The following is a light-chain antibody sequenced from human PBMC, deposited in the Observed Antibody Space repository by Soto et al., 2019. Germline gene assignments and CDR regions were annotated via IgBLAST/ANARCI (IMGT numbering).Light chain of an antibody. CDR2: DAS. CDR3: QQSYSTPRT. V-gene: IGKV1-39*01. CDR1: QRISTY. J-gene: IGKJ1*01. Sequence: DIQMTQSTSSLSASVGDRVTITCRASQRISTYLNWYQQKPGKAPKFLVYDASNLQSGVPSRFSGGGSGTDFTLTISSLQPEDFATHYCQQSYSTPRTFGQGTKVDIK.